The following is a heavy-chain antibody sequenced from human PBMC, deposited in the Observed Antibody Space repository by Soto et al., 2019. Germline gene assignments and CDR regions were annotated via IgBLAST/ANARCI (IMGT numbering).Heavy chain of an antibody. Sequence: QVQLVQSGAEVEKPGASVKVSCKASGYTFTNYAVHWVRQAPGQRLEWMGWINAGNGKIRYSQKFQGRVTITRDTSARTAYMELSSLRSEDTAVYYCARGHLAVVPVASWYFYMDVWGKGTTVTVSS. CDR1: GYTFTNYA. CDR3: ARGHLAVVPVASWYFYMDV. CDR2: INAGNGKI. J-gene: IGHJ6*03. D-gene: IGHD2-2*01. V-gene: IGHV1-3*01.